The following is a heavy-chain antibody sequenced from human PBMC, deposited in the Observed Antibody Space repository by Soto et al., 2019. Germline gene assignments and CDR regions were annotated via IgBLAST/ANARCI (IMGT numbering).Heavy chain of an antibody. CDR3: AKHFGSGSYLTGIDV. V-gene: IGHV3-23*01. Sequence: EEQLLESGGGLVQPGGSLRLSCAASGFTFSRFAMSWVRQAPGKGLEWVSALSVSGGSSYFADSVKGRFTISRDNSKNTLYLQLNSLRAEDTATYYCAKHFGSGSYLTGIDVWGQGTTVTVAS. CDR2: LSVSGGSS. J-gene: IGHJ6*02. D-gene: IGHD3-10*01. CDR1: GFTFSRFA.